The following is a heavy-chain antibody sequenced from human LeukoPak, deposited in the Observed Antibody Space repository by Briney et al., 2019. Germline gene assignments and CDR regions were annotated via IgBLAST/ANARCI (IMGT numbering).Heavy chain of an antibody. Sequence: PSETLSLTCTVSGYSIISGYYWGWIRQPPGKGLEWIGYIYYSGSTNYNPSLKSRVTISVDTSKNQFSLKLSSVTAADTAVYYCARQYYDILTGLWYFDLWGRGTLVTVSS. CDR3: ARQYYDILTGLWYFDL. CDR2: IYYSGST. J-gene: IGHJ2*01. V-gene: IGHV4-61*01. D-gene: IGHD3-9*01. CDR1: GYSIISGYY.